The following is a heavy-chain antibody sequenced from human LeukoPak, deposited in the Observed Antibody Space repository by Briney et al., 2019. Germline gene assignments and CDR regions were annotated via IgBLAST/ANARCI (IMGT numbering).Heavy chain of an antibody. D-gene: IGHD1-7*01. V-gene: IGHV3-13*01. Sequence: GGSLRLSCAASGFTFSSYDMHWVRQATGKGLEWVSAIGTAGDTYYPGSVKGRFTISRENAKNSLYLQMNSLRAGDTAVYYCARNQNWNYDWYFDLWGRGTLVTVSS. CDR1: GFTFSSYD. CDR2: IGTAGDT. J-gene: IGHJ2*01. CDR3: ARNQNWNYDWYFDL.